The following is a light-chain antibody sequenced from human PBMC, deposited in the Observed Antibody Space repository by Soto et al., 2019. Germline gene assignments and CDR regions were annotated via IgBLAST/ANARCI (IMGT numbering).Light chain of an antibody. CDR3: SSYTSSSTLDV. Sequence: QSALTQPASVSGSPGQSITISCTGTSSDVGGYNYVSWYQQHPGKAPKLMIYDVSNRPSGVSNRFSGSKSGNTASLTISGLQAEDEADYYCSSYTSSSTLDVCGGGTKLTVL. CDR2: DVS. V-gene: IGLV2-14*01. CDR1: SSDVGGYNY. J-gene: IGLJ2*01.